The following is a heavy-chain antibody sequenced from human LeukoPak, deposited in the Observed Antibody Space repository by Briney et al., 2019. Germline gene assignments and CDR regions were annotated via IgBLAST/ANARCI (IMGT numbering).Heavy chain of an antibody. CDR3: ARRSYCTNGVCYAFDI. CDR1: GGSISSYY. V-gene: IGHV4-4*09. CDR2: IYTSGST. Sequence: PSETLSLTCTVSGGSISSYYWSWIRQPPGKGLEWIGYIYTSGSTNYNPSLKSRVTISVDTSKNQFSLKLSSATAADTAVYYCARRSYCTNGVCYAFDIWGQGTMVTVSS. D-gene: IGHD2-8*01. J-gene: IGHJ3*02.